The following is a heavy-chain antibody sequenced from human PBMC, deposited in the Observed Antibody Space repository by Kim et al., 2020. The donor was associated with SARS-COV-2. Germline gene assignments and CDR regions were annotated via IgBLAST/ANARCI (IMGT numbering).Heavy chain of an antibody. CDR1: GYIFTSYT. V-gene: IGHV1-3*01. D-gene: IGHD6-13*01. CDR3: ATALGYTDEFDY. Sequence: ASVKVSCKASGYIFTSYTIQWVRQTPGQRLEWVGWIIVASGSTVYSENFQGRVTFTRDTTANTAHMHLNSLTSEDTAVYYCATALGYTDEFDYWGQGILLPVT. J-gene: IGHJ4*02. CDR2: IIVASGST.